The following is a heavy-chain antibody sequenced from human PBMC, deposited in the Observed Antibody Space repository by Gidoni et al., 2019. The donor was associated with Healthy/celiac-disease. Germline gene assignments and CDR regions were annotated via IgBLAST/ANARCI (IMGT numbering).Heavy chain of an antibody. CDR2: IYTSGST. CDR3: ARAPILGDWFDP. J-gene: IGHJ5*02. V-gene: IGHV4-61*02. D-gene: IGHD3-3*01. Sequence: QVQLQESGPGLVKPSQTLSLTCTVPGGPISSGSYYWCWIRQPAGKGLEWIGRIYTSGSTNYNPSLKSRVTRSVDTSKNQFSLKLSSVTAADTAVYYCARAPILGDWFDPWGQGTLVTVSS. CDR1: GGPISSGSYY.